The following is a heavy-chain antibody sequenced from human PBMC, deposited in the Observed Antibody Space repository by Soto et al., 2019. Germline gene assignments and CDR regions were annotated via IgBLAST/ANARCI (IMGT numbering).Heavy chain of an antibody. Sequence: GGSLRLSCAASGFTVSSNYMSWVRQAPGKGLEWVSVIYSGGSTYYADSVKGRFTISRDNSKNTLYLQMNSLRAEDTAVYYCARGLAAPPGFDYWGHGTLVTVSS. CDR3: ARGLAAPPGFDY. V-gene: IGHV3-53*01. J-gene: IGHJ4*01. D-gene: IGHD6-6*01. CDR2: IYSGGST. CDR1: GFTVSSNY.